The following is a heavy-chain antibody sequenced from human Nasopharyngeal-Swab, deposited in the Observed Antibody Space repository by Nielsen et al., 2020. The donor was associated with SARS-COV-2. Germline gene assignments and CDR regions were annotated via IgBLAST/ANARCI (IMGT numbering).Heavy chain of an antibody. CDR3: ASLGATEQTSYYYYGMDV. CDR2: ISSSSSYI. Sequence: GESLKISCAASGFTFSSYSMNWVRQAPGKGLEWVSSISSSSSYIYYADSVKGRFTISRDNAKNSLYLQMNSLRAEDTAVYYCASLGATEQTSYYYYGMDVWGQGTTVTVSS. V-gene: IGHV3-21*01. CDR1: GFTFSSYS. D-gene: IGHD5-12*01. J-gene: IGHJ6*02.